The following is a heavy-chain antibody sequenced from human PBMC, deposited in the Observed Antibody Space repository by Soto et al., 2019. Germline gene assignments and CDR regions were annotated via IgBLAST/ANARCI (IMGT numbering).Heavy chain of an antibody. V-gene: IGHV1-69*13. J-gene: IGHJ5*02. Sequence: ASVKVSCKASGGTFSSYAISWVRQAPGQGREWMGGIIPSFETSNYAQKFQGRVTITADESTSTAYMELSSLRAEATDLYSCARDLGYPDSYAWGQGTLVTVSS. CDR3: ARDLGYPDSYA. CDR1: GGTFSSYA. D-gene: IGHD5-12*01. CDR2: IIPSFETS.